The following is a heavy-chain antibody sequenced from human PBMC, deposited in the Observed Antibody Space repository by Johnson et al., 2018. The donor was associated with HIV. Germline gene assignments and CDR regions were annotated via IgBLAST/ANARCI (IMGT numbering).Heavy chain of an antibody. J-gene: IGHJ3*02. Sequence: VQLLESGGGVVQPGRSLRLSCAASGFTFSSYGMHWVRQAPGKGLEWVAVIWYDGSNKYYADSVKGRFTISRDNSKNTLYLQMNSLRAEDTAVYYCAKDRRASDPRGAFDIWGQGTVVTVSS. V-gene: IGHV3-33*06. CDR2: IWYDGSNK. CDR3: AKDRRASDPRGAFDI. CDR1: GFTFSSYG.